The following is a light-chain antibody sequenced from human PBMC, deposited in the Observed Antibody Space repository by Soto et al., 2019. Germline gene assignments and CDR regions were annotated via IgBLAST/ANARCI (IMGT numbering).Light chain of an antibody. V-gene: IGLV4-69*01. CDR3: QTWGTGIQV. CDR1: SGHSSYA. CDR2: LNSDGSH. Sequence: QLVLTQSPSASASLGASVKLTCTLSSGHSSYAIAWHQQQPDKAPRYLMNLNSDGSHSKGDGIPDRFSGSSSGAERYFTISSLQSEDETDYYCQTWGTGIQVFGGGTKLTVL. J-gene: IGLJ3*02.